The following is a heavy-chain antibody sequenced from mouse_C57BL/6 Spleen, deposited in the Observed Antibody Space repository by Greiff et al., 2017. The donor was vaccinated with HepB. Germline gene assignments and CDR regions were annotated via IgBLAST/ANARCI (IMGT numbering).Heavy chain of an antibody. V-gene: IGHV1-82*01. CDR3: ARYSNYEDYYAMDY. CDR2: IYPGDGDT. D-gene: IGHD2-5*01. J-gene: IGHJ4*01. Sequence: VKLMESGPELVKPGASVKISCKASGYAFSSSWMNWVKQRPGKGLEWIGRIYPGDGDTNYNGKFKGKATLTADKSSSTAYMQLSSLTSEDSAVYFCARYSNYEDYYAMDYWGQGTSVTVSS. CDR1: GYAFSSSW.